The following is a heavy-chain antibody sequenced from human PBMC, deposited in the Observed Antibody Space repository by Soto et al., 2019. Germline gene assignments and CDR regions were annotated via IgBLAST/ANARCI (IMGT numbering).Heavy chain of an antibody. CDR3: AGSEVDTAMTDY. CDR2: IYYSGST. CDR1: GGSISSYY. Sequence: KPSETLSLTCTVSGGSISSYYWSWIRQPPGKGLEWIGYIYYSGSTNYNPSLKSRVTISVDTSKNQFSLKLSSVTAADTAVYYCAGSEVDTAMTDYWGQGTLVTVSS. J-gene: IGHJ4*02. D-gene: IGHD5-18*01. V-gene: IGHV4-59*01.